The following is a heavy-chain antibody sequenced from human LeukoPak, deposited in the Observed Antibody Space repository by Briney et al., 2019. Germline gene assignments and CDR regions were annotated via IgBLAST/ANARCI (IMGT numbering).Heavy chain of an antibody. CDR2: IYPGGTT. V-gene: IGHV3-53*01. CDR3: VRDLYNSGWFEH. J-gene: IGHJ5*02. D-gene: IGHD3-16*01. Sequence: GGSLRLSCAASGFTVNNYYMHWVRRAPGKGLEWVSIIYPGGTTSYADSVKGRFTISRDNSKNTLYLQVNSLRAEDTGVYYCVRDLYNSGWFEHWGQGTLVTVSS. CDR1: GFTVNNYY.